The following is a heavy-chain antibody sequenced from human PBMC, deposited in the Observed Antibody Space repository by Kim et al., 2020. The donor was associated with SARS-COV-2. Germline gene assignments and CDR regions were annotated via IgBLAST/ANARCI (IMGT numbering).Heavy chain of an antibody. CDR3: ASSYCGYCSSTSWGGDYHYYGMDV. J-gene: IGHJ6*02. CDR2: IYYSGST. Sequence: SETLSLTCTVSGGSISSSSYYWGWIRQPPGKGLEWIGSIYYSGSTYYNPSLKSRVTISVDTSKNQFSLKLSSVTAADTAVYYCASSYCGYCSSTSWGGDYHYYGMDVWGQGTTVTVSS. D-gene: IGHD2-2*01. CDR1: GGSISSSSYY. V-gene: IGHV4-39*01.